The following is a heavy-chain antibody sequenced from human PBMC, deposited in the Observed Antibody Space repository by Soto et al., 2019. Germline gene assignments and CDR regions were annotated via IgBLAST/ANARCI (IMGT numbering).Heavy chain of an antibody. V-gene: IGHV3-21*01. J-gene: IGHJ6*02. Sequence: GGSLRLSCAASGFTFSSYSMNWVRQAPGRGLEWVSSISSSSSYIYYADSVKGRFTISRDNAKNSLYLQMNSLRAEDTAVYYCASLIIVVVPAAINYYYGMDVWGQGTTVTVSS. CDR1: GFTFSSYS. D-gene: IGHD2-2*01. CDR2: ISSSSSYI. CDR3: ASLIIVVVPAAINYYYGMDV.